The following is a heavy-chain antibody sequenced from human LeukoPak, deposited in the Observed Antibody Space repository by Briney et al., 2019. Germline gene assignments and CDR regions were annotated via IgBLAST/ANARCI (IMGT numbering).Heavy chain of an antibody. V-gene: IGHV3-7*01. Sequence: GGSLRLSCAASGFTFRGYWMTWVRQAAGKGLEWVASIEPDGSEKYYADSVKGRFTLSRDNVENSLYLQMNTLRVDDTAVYYCAQGHYHMDVGGHGTTVTVSS. J-gene: IGHJ6*02. CDR2: IEPDGSEK. CDR1: GFTFRGYW. CDR3: AQGHYHMDV.